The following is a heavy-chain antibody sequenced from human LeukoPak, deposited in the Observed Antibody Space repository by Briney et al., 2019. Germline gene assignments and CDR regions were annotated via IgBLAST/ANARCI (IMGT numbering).Heavy chain of an antibody. CDR1: GDTFTSYY. V-gene: IGHV1-46*01. Sequence: ASVKVSCKASGDTFTSYYMHWVRQAPGQGLEWMGIINPSGGSTSYAQKFQGRVTMPRDTSTSTVYMELSSLRSEDPAVYYCAREGYYYDSSGYFPYFDYWGQGTLVTVSS. D-gene: IGHD3-22*01. CDR2: INPSGGST. CDR3: AREGYYYDSSGYFPYFDY. J-gene: IGHJ4*02.